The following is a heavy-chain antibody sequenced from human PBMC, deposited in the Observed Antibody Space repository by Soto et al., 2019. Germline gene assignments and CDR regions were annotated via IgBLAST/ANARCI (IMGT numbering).Heavy chain of an antibody. D-gene: IGHD2-2*03. CDR2: IWYDGSNK. Sequence: GGSLRLSCAASGFTFSSYGMHWVRQAPGKGLEWVAVIWYDGSNKYYADSVKGRFTISRDNSKNTLYLQMNSLRAEDTAVYYCARDSNTGYCSSTSCYGFDYWGQGTLVTVSS. V-gene: IGHV3-33*01. CDR3: ARDSNTGYCSSTSCYGFDY. CDR1: GFTFSSYG. J-gene: IGHJ4*02.